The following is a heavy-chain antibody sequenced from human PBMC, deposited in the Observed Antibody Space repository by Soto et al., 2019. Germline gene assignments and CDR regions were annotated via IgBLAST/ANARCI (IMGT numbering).Heavy chain of an antibody. Sequence: QVQLVESGGGVVQPGRSLRLSCAASGFTFSSYAMHWVRQAPGKGLEWVAVISYDGSNKYYADSVKGRFTISRDNSKNPLYLQMNSLRAEDTAVYYCARLVANYFDSWGQGTLVTVSS. V-gene: IGHV3-30-3*01. J-gene: IGHJ4*02. D-gene: IGHD5-12*01. CDR1: GFTFSSYA. CDR3: ARLVANYFDS. CDR2: ISYDGSNK.